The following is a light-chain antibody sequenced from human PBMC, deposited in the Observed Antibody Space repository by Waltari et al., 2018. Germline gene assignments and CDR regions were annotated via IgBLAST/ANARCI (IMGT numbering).Light chain of an antibody. CDR3: QTGGHGTWV. CDR1: SGHSSNV. J-gene: IGLJ3*02. Sequence: QLVLTQSPSASASLGASVRLTCTLSSGHSSNVIAWHQQQPEKGPRYLMRVNSDGTHSKGDESPDRFSGSCSGAERYLTSSSLQSEDEADYYCQTGGHGTWVFGGGTKLTVL. V-gene: IGLV4-69*01. CDR2: VNSDGTH.